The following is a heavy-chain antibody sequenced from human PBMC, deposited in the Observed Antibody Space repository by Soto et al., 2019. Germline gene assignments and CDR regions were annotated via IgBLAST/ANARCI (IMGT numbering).Heavy chain of an antibody. CDR1: GYTFTSYG. CDR3: ARAITMVRGEEGDYLDY. CDR2: ISAYNGNT. Sequence: ASVKVSCKASGYTFTSYGISWVRQAPGQGLEWMGWISAYNGNTNYAQKLQGRVTMTTDTSTSTAYMELRSLRSDDTAVYYCARAITMVRGEEGDYLDYWGQGTLVTVSS. J-gene: IGHJ4*02. V-gene: IGHV1-18*01. D-gene: IGHD3-10*01.